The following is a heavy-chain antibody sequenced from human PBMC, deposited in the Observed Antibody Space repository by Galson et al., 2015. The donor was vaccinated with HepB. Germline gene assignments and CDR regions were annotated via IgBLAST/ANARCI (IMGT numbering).Heavy chain of an antibody. V-gene: IGHV1-69*10. Sequence: SVKVSCKASGVTFTNYAFSWVRQVPGQGLEWMGGIIPILGAANYAQKFQNRITITADTATTTVYMEMSSLTTDDTATYYCARVEYGMDVWGRGTTVTVSS. CDR2: IIPILGAA. CDR3: ARVEYGMDV. J-gene: IGHJ6*02. CDR1: GVTFTNYA.